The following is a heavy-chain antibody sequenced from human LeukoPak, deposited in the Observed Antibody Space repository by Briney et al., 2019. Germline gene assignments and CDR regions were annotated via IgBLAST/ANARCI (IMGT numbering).Heavy chain of an antibody. CDR2: INPNNGGT. V-gene: IGHV1-2*02. J-gene: IGHJ4*02. Sequence: GASMKVSYKASGYTFTGYYMHWVRQAPGQGLEWVGWINPNNGGTSYAQKFQGRVTMTRDTSIATAYMELPTLTSDDTAVYYCARGSSSPVPNFDYWGQGTLVTVSS. D-gene: IGHD6-13*01. CDR3: ARGSSSPVPNFDY. CDR1: GYTFTGYY.